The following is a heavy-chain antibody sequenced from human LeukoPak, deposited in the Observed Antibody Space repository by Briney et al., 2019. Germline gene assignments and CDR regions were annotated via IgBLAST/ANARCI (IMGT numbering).Heavy chain of an antibody. D-gene: IGHD2/OR15-2a*01. CDR2: ITGSGSRT. CDR1: GFTFTSYA. Sequence: SGGSLRLSCAASGFTFTSYAMSWVRQAPGKGLEWVSSITGSGSRTYYADSVKGRFTISRDNSENTLYLQMNSLRAEDTAVYYCAKIYGQLDHWGQGTLVTVSS. V-gene: IGHV3-23*01. J-gene: IGHJ4*02. CDR3: AKIYGQLDH.